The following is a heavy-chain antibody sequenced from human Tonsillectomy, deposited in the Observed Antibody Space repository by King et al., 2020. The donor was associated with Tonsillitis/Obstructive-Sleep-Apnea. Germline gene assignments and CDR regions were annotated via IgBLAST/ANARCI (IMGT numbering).Heavy chain of an antibody. CDR3: ARWGFGESFDY. Sequence: VQLVESGAEVKQPGASVKVSCKASGYTFTCYYLHWVRQAPGQGLEWMGWINPNSGGANYAQKFQCWVTMTRDTSISTDYMELSRLRSDHTAVYYCARWGFGESFDYWGQGTLVTVSS. CDR2: INPNSGGA. V-gene: IGHV1-2*04. J-gene: IGHJ4*02. D-gene: IGHD3-10*01. CDR1: GYTFTCYY.